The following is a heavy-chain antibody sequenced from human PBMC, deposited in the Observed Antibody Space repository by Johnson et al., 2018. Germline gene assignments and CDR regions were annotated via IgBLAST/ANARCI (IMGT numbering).Heavy chain of an antibody. D-gene: IGHD6-13*01. Sequence: QVQLQESGPGLVKPSETLSLTCTVSGGSISGHYCSLIRQPPGKRLEWVGYIYHRGSTNYNPSLRSRVSIAVDTPKNRGSLKPGSVTAAATAVYYCTISQHLFDALDIGGQGTMVTVSS. V-gene: IGHV4-59*11. CDR1: GGSISGHY. CDR2: IYHRGST. J-gene: IGHJ3*02. CDR3: TISQHLFDALDI.